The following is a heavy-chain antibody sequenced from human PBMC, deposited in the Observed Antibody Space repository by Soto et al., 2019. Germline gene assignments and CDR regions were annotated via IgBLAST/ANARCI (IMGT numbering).Heavy chain of an antibody. CDR3: ARRQRFDFWSSYSYSTRCLDV. CDR1: GGSVSSDNS. V-gene: IGHV4-4*02. CDR2: VFHSGNS. D-gene: IGHD3-3*01. J-gene: IGHJ6*02. Sequence: WETLSLTCAVSGGSVSSDNSWSWVRQPPGKSLEWIGEVFHSGNSNSNPSLKSRVTMSVDKSKNQFSLRLNSVTAADTAVYYCARRQRFDFWSSYSYSTRCLDVWGPGIKVTV.